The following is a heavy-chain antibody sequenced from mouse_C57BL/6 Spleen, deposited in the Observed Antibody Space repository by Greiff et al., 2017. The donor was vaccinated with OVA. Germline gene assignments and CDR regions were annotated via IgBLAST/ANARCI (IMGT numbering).Heavy chain of an antibody. J-gene: IGHJ4*01. CDR3: ARGGNYVGDYAMDY. Sequence: EVMLVESGGGLVKPGGSLKLSCAASGFTFSDYGMHWVRQAPEKGLEWVAYISSGSSTIYYADTVKGRFTISRDNAKNTLFLQMTSLRSEDTAMYYCARGGNYVGDYAMDYWGQGTSVTVSS. D-gene: IGHD2-1*01. CDR1: GFTFSDYG. CDR2: ISSGSSTI. V-gene: IGHV5-17*01.